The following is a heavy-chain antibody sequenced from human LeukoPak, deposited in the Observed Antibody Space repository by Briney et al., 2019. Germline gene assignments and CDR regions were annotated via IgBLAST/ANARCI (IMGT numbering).Heavy chain of an antibody. CDR2: IYYSGST. J-gene: IGHJ6*02. V-gene: IGHV4-59*01. CDR1: GGSISSYY. CDR3: ARDNFRYSSSSAYYYGMDV. Sequence: SETLSLTCTFSGGSISSYYWSWIRQPPGKGLEWIGYIYYSGSTNYNPSLKSRVTISVDTSKNQFSLKLSSVTAADTAVYYCARDNFRYSSSSAYYYGMDVWGQGTTVTVSS. D-gene: IGHD6-6*01.